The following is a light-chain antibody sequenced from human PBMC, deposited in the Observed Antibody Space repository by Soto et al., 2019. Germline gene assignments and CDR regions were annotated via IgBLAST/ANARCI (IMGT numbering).Light chain of an antibody. CDR2: GAS. Sequence: EIVLTQSPGTLSLSPGERATLSCRASHSVSSNYLAWYQQHPGQAPRLLIHGASRRATGIPVRFSCSGSGTDFALTIIRLELEDFAVYYCQQYGTSPYIFGRGTKLETK. CDR3: QQYGTSPYI. V-gene: IGKV3-20*01. CDR1: HSVSSNY. J-gene: IGKJ2*01.